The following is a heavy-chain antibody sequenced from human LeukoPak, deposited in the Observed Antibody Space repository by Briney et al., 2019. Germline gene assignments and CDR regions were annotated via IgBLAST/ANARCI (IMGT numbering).Heavy chain of an antibody. Sequence: PETLSLTCTVSGGSISSGGYYWNWIRQHPGKGLEWIGHIYYSGSTNYNPSLKSRVTISVDTSKNQFSLKLSSVTAADTAVYYCAREKVSYDSSGYYYRFDAFDIWGQGTMVTVSS. D-gene: IGHD3-22*01. V-gene: IGHV4-61*08. J-gene: IGHJ3*02. CDR1: GGSISSGGYY. CDR3: AREKVSYDSSGYYYRFDAFDI. CDR2: IYYSGST.